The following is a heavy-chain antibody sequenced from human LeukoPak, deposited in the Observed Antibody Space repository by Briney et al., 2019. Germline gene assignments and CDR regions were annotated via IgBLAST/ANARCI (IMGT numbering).Heavy chain of an antibody. CDR3: ARGSWLEMYSFDY. CDR1: GYTFTVYY. D-gene: IGHD5-24*01. Sequence: EASVKVSCTASGYTFTVYYMHWVRQAPGQGLEWMGWINPNSGGTNYAQKFQGRVTMTRDTSISTAYMELSRLRSDDTAVYYCARGSWLEMYSFDYWGQGTLVTVSS. CDR2: INPNSGGT. V-gene: IGHV1-2*02. J-gene: IGHJ4*02.